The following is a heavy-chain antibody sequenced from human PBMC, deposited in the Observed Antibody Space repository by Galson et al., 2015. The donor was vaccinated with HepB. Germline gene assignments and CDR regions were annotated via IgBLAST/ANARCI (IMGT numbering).Heavy chain of an antibody. J-gene: IGHJ6*02. CDR1: GFTFSSYA. V-gene: IGHV3-23*01. D-gene: IGHD6-13*01. CDR2: ISGSGGST. CDR3: AKDSPGYSSSWYVVAVGEYAMGTYYYYGMDV. Sequence: SLRLSCAASGFTFSSYAMSWVRQAPGKGLEWVSAISGSGGSTYYADSVKGRFTISRDNSKNTLYLQMNSLRAEDTAVYYRAKDSPGYSSSWYVVAVGEYAMGTYYYYGMDVWGQGTTVTVSS.